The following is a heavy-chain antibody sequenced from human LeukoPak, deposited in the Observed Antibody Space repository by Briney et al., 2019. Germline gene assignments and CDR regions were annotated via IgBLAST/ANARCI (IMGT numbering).Heavy chain of an antibody. CDR2: IYYSGST. V-gene: IGHV4-39*07. J-gene: IGHJ4*02. Sequence: PSQTLSLTCTVSGGSISSSSYYWGWIRQPPGKGLEWIGSIYYSGSTYYNPSLKSRVTISVDTSKNQFSLKLSSVTAADTAVYYCARGWSSGSHRTTFRWSWRPLDYWGQGTLVTVSS. CDR3: ARGWSSGSHRTTFRWSWRPLDY. D-gene: IGHD1-26*01. CDR1: GGSISSSSYY.